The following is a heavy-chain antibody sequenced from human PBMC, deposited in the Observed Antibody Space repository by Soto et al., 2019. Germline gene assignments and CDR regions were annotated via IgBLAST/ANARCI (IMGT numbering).Heavy chain of an antibody. CDR2: IYYSGST. CDR1: GGSISSSSYY. J-gene: IGHJ5*02. V-gene: IGHV4-39*01. D-gene: IGHD3-10*01. Sequence: QLQLQESGPGLVKPSETLSLTCTVSGGSISSSSYYWGWIRQPPGKGLEWIGSIYYSGSTYYNPSLKSRVTISVDTSKNQFSLKLSSVTAADTAVYYCATHITMVRGVIDRDYNWFDPWGQGTLVTVSS. CDR3: ATHITMVRGVIDRDYNWFDP.